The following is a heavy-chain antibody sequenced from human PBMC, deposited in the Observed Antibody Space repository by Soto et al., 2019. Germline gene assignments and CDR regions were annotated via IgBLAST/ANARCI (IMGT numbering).Heavy chain of an antibody. CDR3: ASQKTVIRGPLSSNWFDP. CDR2: IYPGDSDT. CDR1: GYTFTDYW. V-gene: IGHV5-51*01. J-gene: IGHJ5*02. D-gene: IGHD1-1*01. Sequence: PVESLKISCKGSGYTFTDYWIGWVRQMPGKGLELIGLIYPGDSDTRYSPSFQGRVTISADKSISTAFLQWSSLRASDTAMYYCASQKTVIRGPLSSNWFDPWGQGTLVTVSS.